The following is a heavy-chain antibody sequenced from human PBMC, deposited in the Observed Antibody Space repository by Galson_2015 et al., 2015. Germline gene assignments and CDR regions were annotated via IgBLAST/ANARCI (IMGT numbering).Heavy chain of an antibody. J-gene: IGHJ6*02. CDR3: AKSTVVLAHRFVPMDV. CDR1: GFTFSSYA. Sequence: SLRLSCAASGFTFSSYAMSWVRQAPGKGLEWVSAISGSGGSTYYADSVKGRFTISRDNSKNTLYLQMNSLRAEDTAVYYCAKSTVVLAHRFVPMDVWGQGTTVTVSS. CDR2: ISGSGGST. D-gene: IGHD4-23*01. V-gene: IGHV3-23*01.